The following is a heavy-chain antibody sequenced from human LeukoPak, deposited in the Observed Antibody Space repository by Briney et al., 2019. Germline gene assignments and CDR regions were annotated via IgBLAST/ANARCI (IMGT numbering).Heavy chain of an antibody. J-gene: IGHJ4*02. CDR2: IHTNGGT. Sequence: SSDTLSPTCTVSGASITSFYYNWIRQSAGKGLEWIGRIHTNGGTDYRPSLNSRVTMSVDTSKKQISLKLTSVTAADTAVYFCSRGGGYGDYWGQGILVTVSS. CDR1: GASITSFY. D-gene: IGHD5-12*01. CDR3: SRGGGYGDY. V-gene: IGHV4-4*07.